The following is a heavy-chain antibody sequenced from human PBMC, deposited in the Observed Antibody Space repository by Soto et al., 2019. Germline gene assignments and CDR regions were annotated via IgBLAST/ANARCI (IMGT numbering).Heavy chain of an antibody. Sequence: QLQLQESGPGLVKPSETLSLTCTVSGGSISISTYYWIWIRQPPGKGLEWIGRVYYSGDTNYNPSLRSRVTVSSDTSKNQFSLRLSSVTAADTAVYYCAGAHQSTVSPYYYYYLDVWGKGTTVSVSS. CDR2: VYYSGDT. CDR1: GGSISISTYY. V-gene: IGHV4-39*01. D-gene: IGHD4-4*01. CDR3: AGAHQSTVSPYYYYYLDV. J-gene: IGHJ6*03.